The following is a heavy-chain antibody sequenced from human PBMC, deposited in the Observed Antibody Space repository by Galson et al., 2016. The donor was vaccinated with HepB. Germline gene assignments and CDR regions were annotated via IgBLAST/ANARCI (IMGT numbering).Heavy chain of an antibody. CDR3: AAERFFDLLSLFYAMDV. Sequence: SLRLSCAASGFTFSVHWMHWARQAPGKGLVWVSSIDPDGTTTDYADSVKGRFTVSRDNANNTLFLEMTSLRAEDTAVYFFAAERFFDLLSLFYAMDVWGQGAMVTVSS. CDR1: GFTFSVHW. CDR2: IDPDGTTT. D-gene: IGHD3-9*01. V-gene: IGHV3-74*01. J-gene: IGHJ6*02.